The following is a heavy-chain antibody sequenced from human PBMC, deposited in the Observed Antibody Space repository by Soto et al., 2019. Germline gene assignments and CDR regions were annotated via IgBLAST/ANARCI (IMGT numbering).Heavy chain of an antibody. J-gene: IGHJ3*02. CDR2: ISADSGAI. Sequence: EVQLVESGGGLVQPGGSLRLACAASGFNFNIYSMNWVRQAPGKGLEWVSYISADSGAIYYGDSVKGRFTVSRDNAKSSLLLQMNSLRDEDTAVYYCAKHRHWEQWLGPHDAFEIWGQGTTVAISS. D-gene: IGHD6-19*01. V-gene: IGHV3-48*02. CDR1: GFNFNIYS. CDR3: AKHRHWEQWLGPHDAFEI.